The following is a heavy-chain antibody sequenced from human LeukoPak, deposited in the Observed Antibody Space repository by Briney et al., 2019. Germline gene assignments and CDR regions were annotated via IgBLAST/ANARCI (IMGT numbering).Heavy chain of an antibody. CDR1: GCTFSSYT. V-gene: IGHV3-23*01. CDR3: AKDGGLWVSAHWGDS. Sequence: GGSLRLSCAASGCTFSSYTMSWVRQAPGKGLEWVSTITTSDGNTYYADSVKGRFTVSRDNSKNTLYLQMNSLRAEDTAVYYCAKDGGLWVSAHWGDSWGRGTLVTVSS. D-gene: IGHD7-27*01. J-gene: IGHJ4*02. CDR2: ITTSDGNT.